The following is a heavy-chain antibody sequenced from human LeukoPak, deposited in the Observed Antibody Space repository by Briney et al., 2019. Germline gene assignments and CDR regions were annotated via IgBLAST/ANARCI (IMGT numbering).Heavy chain of an antibody. CDR2: IYYSGST. Sequence: SETLSLTRTVSGGSVSSGSYYWGWIRQPPGKGLEWIGNIYYSGSTYYNPSLKSRVTISVDTSKNQFSLKLSSVTAADTAVYYCASPIGRSGYFDYWGQGTLVTVSS. J-gene: IGHJ4*02. CDR3: ASPIGRSGYFDY. CDR1: GGSVSSGSYY. D-gene: IGHD2-15*01. V-gene: IGHV4-39*07.